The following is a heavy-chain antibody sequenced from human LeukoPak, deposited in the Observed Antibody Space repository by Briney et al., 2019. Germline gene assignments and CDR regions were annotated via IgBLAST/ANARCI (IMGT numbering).Heavy chain of an antibody. CDR3: ASPGATTARAAFDI. CDR1: GGSISSSSYY. Sequence: SETLSLTCTVSGGSISSSSYYWGWIRQPPGKGLEWIGSIYYSGSTYYNPSLKSRVTISADTSKNQFSLKLSSVTAADTAVYYCASPGATTARAAFDIWGQGTMVTVS. D-gene: IGHD4-17*01. V-gene: IGHV4-39*01. CDR2: IYYSGST. J-gene: IGHJ3*02.